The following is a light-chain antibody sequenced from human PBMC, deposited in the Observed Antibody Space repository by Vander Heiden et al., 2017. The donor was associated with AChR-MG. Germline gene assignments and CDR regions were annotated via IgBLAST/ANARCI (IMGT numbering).Light chain of an antibody. CDR3: SSYTSSSTLYV. J-gene: IGLJ1*01. CDR1: SSDVGGYYY. V-gene: IGLV2-14*01. CDR2: DVS. Sequence: QSALTQPASVSGSPGQPMTISCTGTSSDVGGYYYYSWYQQHPGKAPKLMIYDVSKRPSGVSNRFSGSKSGNTASLTISGLQAEDEADYYCSSYTSSSTLYVFGTGTKVTVL.